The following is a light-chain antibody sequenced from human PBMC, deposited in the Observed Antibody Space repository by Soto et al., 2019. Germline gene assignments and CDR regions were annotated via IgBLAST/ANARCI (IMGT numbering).Light chain of an antibody. V-gene: IGLV8-61*01. J-gene: IGLJ1*01. Sequence: QTVVTQEPSFSVSPGGTVTLTCGLSSGSVSTIYYTNWYQQTPGQAPRTLIYSTSTRSSGVPDRFSGSILGNKAALTITGAQADDESDYYCVLYMGSGISVFGTGTKLTVL. CDR3: VLYMGSGISV. CDR1: SGSVSTIYY. CDR2: STS.